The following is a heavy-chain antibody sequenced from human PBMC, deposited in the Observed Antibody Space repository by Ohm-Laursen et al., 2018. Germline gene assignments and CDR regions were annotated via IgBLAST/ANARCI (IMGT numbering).Heavy chain of an antibody. CDR2: IKQDGSEK. D-gene: IGHD4-11*01. Sequence: GSLRLSCAASGFTFSGYAMSWVRQAPGKGLEWVANIKQDGSEKYYVDSVKGRFTISRDNAKNSLYLQMNSLRAEDTAVYYCTRDSFYSNYVWGQGILVTVSS. CDR3: TRDSFYSNYV. CDR1: GFTFSGYA. V-gene: IGHV3-7*01. J-gene: IGHJ4*02.